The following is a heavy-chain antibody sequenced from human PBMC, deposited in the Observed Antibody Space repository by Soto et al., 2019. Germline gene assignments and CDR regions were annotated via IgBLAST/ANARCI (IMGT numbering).Heavy chain of an antibody. V-gene: IGHV3-30*18. CDR3: AKEELGIFDY. D-gene: IGHD7-27*01. Sequence: RGSLRLSCVASGFTFSSYGMHWFRQAPGKGLEWVALISYDGSNKNYADSVKGRFTISRDNSKNTLYLQMNSLRAEDTAVYYCAKEELGIFDYWGQGTLVTVSS. J-gene: IGHJ4*02. CDR1: GFTFSSYG. CDR2: ISYDGSNK.